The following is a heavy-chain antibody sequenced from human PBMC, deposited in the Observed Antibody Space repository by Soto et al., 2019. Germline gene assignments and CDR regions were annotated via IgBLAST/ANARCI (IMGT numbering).Heavy chain of an antibody. CDR2: INAVNGNT. CDR3: AREEESGLYLGELSY. Sequence: ASVKVSCKASGFTFTSYAMHWVHRAPGQRLEWMGWINAVNGNTKYSQKFQGRVTITRDTSASTGYMELRSLRSEDTAVYYCAREEESGLYLGELSYWGHGTLVTVSS. V-gene: IGHV1-3*01. D-gene: IGHD3-16*02. J-gene: IGHJ4*01. CDR1: GFTFTSYA.